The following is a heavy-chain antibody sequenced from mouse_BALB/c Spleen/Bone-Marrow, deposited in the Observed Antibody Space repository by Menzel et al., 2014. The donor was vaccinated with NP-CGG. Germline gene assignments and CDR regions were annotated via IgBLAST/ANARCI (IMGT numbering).Heavy chain of an antibody. CDR1: GYAFTNYL. CDR3: ARELGRWYLDV. J-gene: IGHJ1*01. Sequence: LVESGAELVRPGTSVKVSCKASGYAFTNYLIEWVKQRPGQGLEWIGVINPGSGGTNYNEKFKGKATLTADKSSSTAYMQLSSLTSDDSAVYFCARELGRWYLDVWGAGTTVTVSS. D-gene: IGHD4-1*01. V-gene: IGHV1-54*01. CDR2: INPGSGGT.